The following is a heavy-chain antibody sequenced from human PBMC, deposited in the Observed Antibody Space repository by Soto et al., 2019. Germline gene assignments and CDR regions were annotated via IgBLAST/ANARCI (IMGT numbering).Heavy chain of an antibody. J-gene: IGHJ4*02. CDR1: VGTFSSYT. Sequence: QVQRVQSGAEVKKPGSSVKVSCKASVGTFSSYTISWVRQAPGQGLEWMGRIIPILGIANYAQKFQGRVTITSDKSTSTAYMELSSLRSEDTAVYYCAMEDGSSTSCYRDYWGQGTLVTVSS. D-gene: IGHD2-2*02. CDR3: AMEDGSSTSCYRDY. CDR2: IIPILGIA. V-gene: IGHV1-69*02.